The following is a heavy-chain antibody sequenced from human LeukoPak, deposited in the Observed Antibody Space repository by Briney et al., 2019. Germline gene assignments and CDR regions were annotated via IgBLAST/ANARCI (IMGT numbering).Heavy chain of an antibody. V-gene: IGHV3-30-3*01. J-gene: IGHJ4*02. D-gene: IGHD5-18*01. CDR3: ARGTAMVPIDY. CDR1: GFTFSSYA. CDR2: ISYDGSNK. Sequence: GRSLRLSCAASGFTFSSYAMHWVRQAPGKGLEWVAVISYDGSNKYYADSVKGRFTISRDNSKNTLYLQMNSLRAEDTAVYYCARGTAMVPIDYWGQGTLVTVSS.